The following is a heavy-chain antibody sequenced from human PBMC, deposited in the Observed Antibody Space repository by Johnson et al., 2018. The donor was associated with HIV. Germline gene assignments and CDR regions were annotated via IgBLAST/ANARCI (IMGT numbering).Heavy chain of an antibody. CDR2: ISSSGTTI. CDR3: ARVGASRFDAFHV. D-gene: IGHD3-16*01. V-gene: IGHV3-11*01. J-gene: IGHJ3*01. CDR1: GFTFSDYS. Sequence: VQLVESGGGVVQPGRSLRLSCVASGFTFSDYSMSWIRQAPGKGLEWVSYISSSGTTIYSADSVKGRFTISRDNAKNSLYLQMNSLRAEDTALYYCARVGASRFDAFHVWGQGTMVTVSS.